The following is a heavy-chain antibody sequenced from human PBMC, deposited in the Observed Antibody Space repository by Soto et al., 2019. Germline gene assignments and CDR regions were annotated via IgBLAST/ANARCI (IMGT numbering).Heavy chain of an antibody. CDR1: GGSIGSYY. CDR3: ARGKERLPSD. V-gene: IGHV4-59*01. CDR2: IYYSGST. Sequence: PSETLSLTCTVSGGSIGSYYGSWIRQPPGKGLEWIGYIYYSGSTNYNPSLKSRVTISVDTSKNQFSLKLSSVTAADTAVYYCARGKERLPSDWGQGTLVTAPQ. D-gene: IGHD3-16*01. J-gene: IGHJ4*02.